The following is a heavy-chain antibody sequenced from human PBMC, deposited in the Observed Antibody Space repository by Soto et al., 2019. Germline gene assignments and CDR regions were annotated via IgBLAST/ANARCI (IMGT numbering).Heavy chain of an antibody. CDR2: INPSGGST. J-gene: IGHJ4*02. Sequence: ASVKVSCKASGYAFTSYYMHWVRQAPGQGLEWMGIINPSGGSTSYAQKFQGRVTMTRDTSTSTVYMELGSLRSEDTAGYYCARDLHGIWSYLDYWGKGPLVTVSS. V-gene: IGHV1-46*03. CDR1: GYAFTSYY. CDR3: ARDLHGIWSYLDY. D-gene: IGHD1-20*01.